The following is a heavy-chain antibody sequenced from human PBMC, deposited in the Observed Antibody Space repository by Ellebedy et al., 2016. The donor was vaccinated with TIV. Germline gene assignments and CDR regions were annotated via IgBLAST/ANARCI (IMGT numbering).Heavy chain of an antibody. CDR2: ISAYNGNT. J-gene: IGHJ4*02. CDR1: AYTFTSYV. Sequence: ASVKVSXNASAYTFTSYVTSWVRQAPGQGLEWMGWISAYNGNTNYAQKLQGRVTMTTDTSTSTADMGLRSLRSDDTAVYYCARAPGIVGATSPDYWGQGTLVTVSS. CDR3: ARAPGIVGATSPDY. V-gene: IGHV1-18*01. D-gene: IGHD1-26*01.